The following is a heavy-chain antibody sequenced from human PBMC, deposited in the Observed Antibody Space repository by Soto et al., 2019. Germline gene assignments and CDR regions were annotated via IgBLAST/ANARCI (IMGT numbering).Heavy chain of an antibody. CDR1: GGSIDNYEFY. D-gene: IGHD3-10*01. CDR3: ARDRYGSFDY. Sequence: TLSLTCSVSGGSIDNYEFYWTWIRQPPGEGLEWIGHIYYTGSTSYNPSLKGRLTISVDTSKNQFSLKLSSVTAADTAVYYCARDRYGSFDYWGQGTLVTVSS. V-gene: IGHV4-30-4*01. CDR2: IYYTGST. J-gene: IGHJ4*02.